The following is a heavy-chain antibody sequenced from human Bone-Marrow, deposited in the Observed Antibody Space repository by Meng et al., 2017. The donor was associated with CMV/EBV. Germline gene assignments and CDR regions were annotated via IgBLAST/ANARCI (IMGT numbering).Heavy chain of an antibody. J-gene: IGHJ4*02. CDR2: ISSSSSYT. V-gene: IGHV3-21*05. CDR1: GFTFSSYW. D-gene: IGHD4-11*01. CDR3: ARDLPHYSLDY. Sequence: GESLKISCAASGFTFSSYWMSWVRQAPGKGLEWVSYISSSSSYTSYTDSVKGRFTISRDNAKNSLYLQMNSLRAEDTAVYYCARDLPHYSLDYWGQGTLVTVSS.